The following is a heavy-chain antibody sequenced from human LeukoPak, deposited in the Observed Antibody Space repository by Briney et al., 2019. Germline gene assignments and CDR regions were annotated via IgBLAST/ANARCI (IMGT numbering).Heavy chain of an antibody. V-gene: IGHV3-7*01. CDR3: ARDRGYSYGTYYFDY. J-gene: IGHJ4*02. CDR1: GFTFSSYW. D-gene: IGHD5-18*01. Sequence: GGSLRLSCAASGFTFSSYWMSWVRQAPGKGLEWMAKIKQDGSEKYYVDSVKGRFTISRDNDKNSLYLQVNSLRAEDTAVYYCARDRGYSYGTYYFDYWGQGTLVTVSS. CDR2: IKQDGSEK.